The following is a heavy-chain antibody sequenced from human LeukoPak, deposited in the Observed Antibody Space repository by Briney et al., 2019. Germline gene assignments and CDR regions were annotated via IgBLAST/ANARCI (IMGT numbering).Heavy chain of an antibody. Sequence: GGSLSLSCAASGFTFSSYSMNWVRQAPGKGLEWVSSFSSKSGSIYYADSVKGRFTISRDNAKNSLFLQMNGLRAEDTAVYYCSRGSNCDYWGQGTLVTVSS. CDR2: FSSKSGSI. CDR3: SRGSNCDY. CDR1: GFTFSSYS. V-gene: IGHV3-21*01. D-gene: IGHD4-11*01. J-gene: IGHJ4*02.